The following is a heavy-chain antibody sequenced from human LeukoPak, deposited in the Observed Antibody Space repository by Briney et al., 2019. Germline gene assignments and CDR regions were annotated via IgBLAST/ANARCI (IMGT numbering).Heavy chain of an antibody. CDR2: IYTSGST. D-gene: IGHD4-17*01. CDR1: GGSINSYY. J-gene: IGHJ5*02. V-gene: IGHV4-4*07. Sequence: PSETLTLTCTASGGSINSYYRSWIRQPPGKGLEWMGRIYTSGSTNYNPPMNSRVTMLGDNTNNKISLKLSSVTAADTAVYYCARGGGDSDFDPWGQGTLVTVSS. CDR3: ARGGGDSDFDP.